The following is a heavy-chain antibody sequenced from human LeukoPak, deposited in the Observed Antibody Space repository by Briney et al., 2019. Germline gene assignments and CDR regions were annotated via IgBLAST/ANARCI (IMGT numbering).Heavy chain of an antibody. V-gene: IGHV3-11*01. CDR3: ARDRDSSGWYLISNWFDP. J-gene: IGHJ5*02. CDR1: VFTFSDYY. CDR2: ISSSGSTI. D-gene: IGHD6-19*01. Sequence: GGSLRLSCAASVFTFSDYYMSWIRQAPGKGLGCVSYISSSGSTIYYADSVKGRFTISRDNAKNSLYLQMDSLRAEDTAVYYCARDRDSSGWYLISNWFDPWGQGTLVTVSS.